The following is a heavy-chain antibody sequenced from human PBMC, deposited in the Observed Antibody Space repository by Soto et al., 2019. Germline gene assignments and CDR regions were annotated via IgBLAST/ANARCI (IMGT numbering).Heavy chain of an antibody. D-gene: IGHD3-16*01. Sequence: QVQLQESGPGLVKPSETLSLTCTVSGGSISSYYWSWIRQPPGKGLEWIGYIYYSGSTNYNPSLKSRVTISVDTSKNQCSRKLSSVTAADTAVYYCARERGTVGDFDYWGQGTLVTVSS. CDR3: ARERGTVGDFDY. V-gene: IGHV4-59*01. CDR2: IYYSGST. J-gene: IGHJ4*02. CDR1: GGSISSYY.